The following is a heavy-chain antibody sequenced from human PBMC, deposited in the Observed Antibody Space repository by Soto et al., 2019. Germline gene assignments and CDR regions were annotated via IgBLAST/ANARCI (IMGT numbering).Heavy chain of an antibody. D-gene: IGHD3-22*01. CDR2: INHSGNT. V-gene: IGHV4-34*01. CDR1: GGSFSGYY. CDR3: ARTNYDGSGFYYYYYGMDV. Sequence: QVQLQQWGAGLLKPSETLSLTCAVYGGSFSGYYWSWILQPPGKGLEWIGEINHSGNTNYNPSLEGRLPISVDKSKNQHSLNLSSVTAADTAVYYCARTNYDGSGFYYYYYGMDVWGQGTTVTVSS. J-gene: IGHJ6*02.